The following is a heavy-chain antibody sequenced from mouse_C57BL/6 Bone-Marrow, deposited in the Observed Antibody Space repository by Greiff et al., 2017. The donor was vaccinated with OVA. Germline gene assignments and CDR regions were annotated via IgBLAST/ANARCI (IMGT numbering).Heavy chain of an antibody. D-gene: IGHD3-2*02. CDR1: GYTFTSYT. CDR2: LIPSSGYT. Sequence: VQLLESGAELARPGASVQMSCKASGYTFTSYTMHWVNQRPGPGLEWIGYLIPSSGYTTYNQKFKDQAPLTADKASSTAYMQLSRLTSEDAAVEYCALGEADSSRAMDYWGQGTSVTVSS. CDR3: ALGEADSSRAMDY. J-gene: IGHJ4*01. V-gene: IGHV1-4*01.